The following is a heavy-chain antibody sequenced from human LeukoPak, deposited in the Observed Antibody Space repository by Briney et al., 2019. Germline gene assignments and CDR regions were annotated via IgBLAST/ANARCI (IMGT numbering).Heavy chain of an antibody. D-gene: IGHD1-26*01. CDR3: ATYTGIVGASRGNFDY. J-gene: IGHJ4*02. CDR1: GYTSTDYY. V-gene: IGHV1-2*02. CDR2: INPNSGGT. Sequence: ASVKVSCKASGYTSTDYYIHWMRQAPGQGLEWMGWINPNSGGTLYAQNFQGRVAMTRDTSTTTAYLELRWLTFDDTAVYYCATYTGIVGASRGNFDYWGQGTLVTVSS.